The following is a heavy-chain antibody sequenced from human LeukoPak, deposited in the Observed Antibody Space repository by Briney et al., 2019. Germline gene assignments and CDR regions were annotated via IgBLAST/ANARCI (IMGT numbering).Heavy chain of an antibody. CDR3: ARDSPSYGFGSGLDY. V-gene: IGHV1-18*01. D-gene: IGHD5-18*01. CDR1: GYTFTSYG. CDR2: VSAYSGNT. J-gene: IGHJ4*02. Sequence: GASVKVSCKASGYTFTSYGISWVRQAPGQGLEWMGWVSAYSGNTNYAQKLQGRVTMTTDTSTSTAYMELRSLRSDDTAVYYCARDSPSYGFGSGLDYWGQGTLVTVSS.